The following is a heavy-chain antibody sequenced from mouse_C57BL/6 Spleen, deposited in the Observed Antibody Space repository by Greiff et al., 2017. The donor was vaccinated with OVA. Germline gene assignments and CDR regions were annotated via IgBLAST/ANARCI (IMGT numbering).Heavy chain of an antibody. J-gene: IGHJ2*01. D-gene: IGHD1-1*01. CDR1: GFTFSDYY. V-gene: IGHV5-16*01. CDR3: ARVLLRYDFDD. CDR2: INYDGSST. Sequence: EVHLVESEGGLVQPGSSMKLSCTASGFTFSDYYMAWVRQVPEKGLEWVAKINYDGSSTYYMEYLKSSIIISRDNAKNIQYMQMSSLKSEDTATYYCARVLLRYDFDDWGQGTTLTVSS.